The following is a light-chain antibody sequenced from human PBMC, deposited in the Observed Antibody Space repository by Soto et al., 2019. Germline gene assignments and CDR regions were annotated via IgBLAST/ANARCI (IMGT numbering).Light chain of an antibody. Sequence: QSALTQPASVSASPGQSITISCTGTSSDVGGSNFVSWYQQHPGKPPKLIIYDVATRPSGVPDRFSGSKSGNTASLTISGLQAEDEADYYCCSYAGSYSFDVVIGGGTKLTVL. CDR3: CSYAGSYSFDVV. J-gene: IGLJ2*01. CDR2: DVA. CDR1: SSDVGGSNF. V-gene: IGLV2-11*01.